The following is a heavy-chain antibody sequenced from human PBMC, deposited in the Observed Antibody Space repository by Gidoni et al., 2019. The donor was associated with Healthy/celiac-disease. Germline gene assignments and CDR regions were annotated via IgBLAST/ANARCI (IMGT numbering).Heavy chain of an antibody. Sequence: QVQLVQYAAEVKKPGSSVKVSCKASGGTFSSCAISWVRQAPGQGLVWMGGIIPIFGTANYAQKFQVSVTMTADESTSTAYMELRSLRSEAMAVYSCARVRGYSYGSLYYFDYWGQGTLVTVSS. CDR3: ARVRGYSYGSLYYFDY. D-gene: IGHD5-18*01. CDR2: IIPIFGTA. J-gene: IGHJ4*02. V-gene: IGHV1-69*01. CDR1: GGTFSSCA.